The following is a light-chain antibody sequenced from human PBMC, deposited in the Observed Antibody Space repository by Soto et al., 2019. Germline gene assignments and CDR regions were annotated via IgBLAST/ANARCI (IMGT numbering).Light chain of an antibody. V-gene: IGKV3-11*01. J-gene: IGKJ3*01. CDR3: PQRSNWMGT. CDR2: DAS. CDR1: QSVSSY. Sequence: EIVFTHSPATLSLSPGERATLSCRASQSVSSYLAWYQQKPGQAPRLLIYDASNRATGIPARFSGSGSWTDFTLTISSLEPEDFEVDDCPQRSNWMGTFGPGTKVDIK.